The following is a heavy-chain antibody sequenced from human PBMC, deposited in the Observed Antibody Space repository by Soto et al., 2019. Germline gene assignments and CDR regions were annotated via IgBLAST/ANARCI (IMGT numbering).Heavy chain of an antibody. D-gene: IGHD5-12*01. Sequence: EVQLVESGGGLVQPGGSLRLSCAASGFTFSNYDIHWVRQATGKGLEWVSAIGTAGDTYYSGSVRGRIPSSRENAFRSLYIQMDSLRAEDTAMYFCARARPGYRGYEFDYWGQGTLVTVSS. CDR1: GFTFSNYD. V-gene: IGHV3-13*01. J-gene: IGHJ4*02. CDR3: ARARPGYRGYEFDY. CDR2: IGTAGDT.